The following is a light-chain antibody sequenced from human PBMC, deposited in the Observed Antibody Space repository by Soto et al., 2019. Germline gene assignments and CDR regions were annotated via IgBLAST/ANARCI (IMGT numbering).Light chain of an antibody. CDR2: KAS. Sequence: DIQMTQSPSTLSGSVGDRVSMTCRASQTISSLLAWYQQKPGKAPKLLIYKASTLKSGVPSRFSGSGSGTEFTLTISSLQPDDFATYYCQQLNSYPITFGQGTRLEI. J-gene: IGKJ5*01. CDR3: QQLNSYPIT. V-gene: IGKV1-5*03. CDR1: QTISSL.